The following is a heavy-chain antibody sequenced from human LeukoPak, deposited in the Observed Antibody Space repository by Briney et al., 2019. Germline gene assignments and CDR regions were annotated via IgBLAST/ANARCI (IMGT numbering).Heavy chain of an antibody. J-gene: IGHJ6*03. Sequence: GESLQISCKGSGSSFTTYWIAWVRQMPGKGLEWMGIIYPGNSDTKYSPSFEGQVTISVDRSISTAYLQWSSLKASDTGIYYCARSSIATYYYYYHMDVWGKGTTVTVSS. CDR3: ARSSIATYYYYYHMDV. D-gene: IGHD6-6*01. CDR2: IYPGNSDT. V-gene: IGHV5-51*01. CDR1: GSSFTTYW.